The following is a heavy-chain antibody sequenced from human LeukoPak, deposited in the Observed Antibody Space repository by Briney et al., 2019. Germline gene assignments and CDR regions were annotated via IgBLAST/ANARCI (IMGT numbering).Heavy chain of an antibody. CDR3: AREQFSHTSNYFDN. D-gene: IGHD5-24*01. CDR1: GFMLDEYA. Sequence: GGSLRLSCAASGFMLDEYAMHWVRQAPGKGLEWVSLISADGGSTFYADSVKGRFTISRDNNNNSLSLQMNSLTTEDTAFYYCAREQFSHTSNYFDNWGQGLLVTVSS. CDR2: ISADGGST. V-gene: IGHV3-43*02. J-gene: IGHJ4*02.